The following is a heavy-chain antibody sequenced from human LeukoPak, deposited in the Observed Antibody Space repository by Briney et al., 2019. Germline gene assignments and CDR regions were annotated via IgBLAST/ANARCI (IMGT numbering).Heavy chain of an antibody. V-gene: IGHV4-4*02. CDR3: AREYYYDSSGYYA. D-gene: IGHD3-22*01. CDR1: GASISSSNW. CDR2: IYHAGST. Sequence: KSSETLSLTCTVSGASISSSNWWTWVRQPPGEALEWIGEIYHAGSTKYNPSLRSRLTISVDKSKNSFSLSLTSVTAADTAVYYCAREYYYDSSGYYAWGQGTLVTVSS. J-gene: IGHJ5*02.